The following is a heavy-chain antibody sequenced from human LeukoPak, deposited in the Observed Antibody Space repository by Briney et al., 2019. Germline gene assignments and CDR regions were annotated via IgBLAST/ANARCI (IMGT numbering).Heavy chain of an antibody. CDR2: INSDGSST. V-gene: IGHV3-74*01. Sequence: GGSLRLSCAASGFTFSSYWMHWVRQAPGKGLVWVSRINSDGSSTSYADSVKGRFTISRDNAKNTLYQQMNSLRAEDTAVYYCARALSTMVRGVMALYYWGQGTLVTVSS. J-gene: IGHJ4*02. D-gene: IGHD3-10*01. CDR3: ARALSTMVRGVMALYY. CDR1: GFTFSSYW.